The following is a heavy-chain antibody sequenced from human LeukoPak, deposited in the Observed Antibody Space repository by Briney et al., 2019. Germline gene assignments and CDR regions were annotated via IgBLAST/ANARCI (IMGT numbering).Heavy chain of an antibody. Sequence: SETLSLTCTVSSGSVSSGSYYWSWIRQPPGKELEWIGHIYYSGSSNYDPSLKSRVTISVDTSKNQFSLKLSSVTAADTAVYYCARETYFYNYAMDVWGQGTTVTVSS. CDR1: SGSVSSGSYY. CDR3: ARETYFYNYAMDV. CDR2: IYYSGSS. J-gene: IGHJ6*02. V-gene: IGHV4-61*01.